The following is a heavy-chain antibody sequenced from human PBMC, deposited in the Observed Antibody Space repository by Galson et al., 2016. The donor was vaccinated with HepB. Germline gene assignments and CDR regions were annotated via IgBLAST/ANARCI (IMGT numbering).Heavy chain of an antibody. CDR2: IDPSDSYT. D-gene: IGHD1-26*01. V-gene: IGHV5-10-1*01. Sequence: QSGAEVKKPGESLRISCKGSGYSFTSYWISWVRQMPGKGLEWMGRIDPSDSYTNYSPSFPGHVTISADKSISTAYLQWSSLKASDTAMYYCARHGTRGSPPLYYNYYMDVWGKGTTVTVSS. CDR1: GYSFTSYW. CDR3: ARHGTRGSPPLYYNYYMDV. J-gene: IGHJ6*03.